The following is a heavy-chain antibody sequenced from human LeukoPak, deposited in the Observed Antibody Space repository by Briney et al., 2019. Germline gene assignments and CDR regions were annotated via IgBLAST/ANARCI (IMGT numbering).Heavy chain of an antibody. J-gene: IGHJ4*02. CDR2: IYHSGST. V-gene: IGHV4-38-2*02. CDR3: AGSDSGSYLNEYDY. D-gene: IGHD1-26*01. CDR1: GYSISSGYY. Sequence: SETLSLTCTVSGYSISSGYYWGWIRQPPGKGLEWIGSIYHSGSTYYNPSLKSRVTISVDTSKNQFSLKLSSVTAADTAVYYCAGSDSGSYLNEYDYWGPGTLVTVSS.